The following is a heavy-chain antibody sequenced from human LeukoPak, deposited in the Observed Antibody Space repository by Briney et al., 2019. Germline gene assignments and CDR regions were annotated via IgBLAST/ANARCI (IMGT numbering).Heavy chain of an antibody. J-gene: IGHJ6*02. D-gene: IGHD2-2*01. Sequence: GASVKVSCKASGYTFTTYDINWVRQATGQGLEWMGWMNPNSANTGYAQKFQGRVTMTRNTSISTAYMELSSLRSEDTAVYYCAGVPAGDYYYGMDVWGQGTTVTVSS. V-gene: IGHV1-8*01. CDR3: AGVPAGDYYYGMDV. CDR1: GYTFTTYD. CDR2: MNPNSANT.